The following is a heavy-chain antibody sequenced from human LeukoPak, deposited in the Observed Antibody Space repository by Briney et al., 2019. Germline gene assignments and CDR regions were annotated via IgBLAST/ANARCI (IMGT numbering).Heavy chain of an antibody. CDR3: AKCILTGYYKGYMDV. D-gene: IGHD3-9*01. CDR1: GFTFSTYG. J-gene: IGHJ6*03. Sequence: GGSLRLSCVASGFTFSTYGMSWVRQAPGKGLEWVSAISGSGGSTYHADSVKGRFTISRDNSKNTLYLQMNSLRAEDTAVYYCAKCILTGYYKGYMDVWGKGTTVTISS. CDR2: ISGSGGST. V-gene: IGHV3-23*01.